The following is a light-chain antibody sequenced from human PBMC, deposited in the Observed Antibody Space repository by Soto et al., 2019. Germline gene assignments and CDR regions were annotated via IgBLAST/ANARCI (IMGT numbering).Light chain of an antibody. J-gene: IGLJ3*02. CDR3: AAWDDSLNGGV. CDR1: SSNIGAGYD. Sequence: QSVLTQPPSVSGAPGQRVTISCTGSSSNIGAGYDVHWYQQLPGTAPKLLIYGNNNRPSGVPDRFSGSKSGTSASLAITGLRSEDEADYYCAAWDDSLNGGVFGGGTKVTVL. V-gene: IGLV1-40*01. CDR2: GNN.